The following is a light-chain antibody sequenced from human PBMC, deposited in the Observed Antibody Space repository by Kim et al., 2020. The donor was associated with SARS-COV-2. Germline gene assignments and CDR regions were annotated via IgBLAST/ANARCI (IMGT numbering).Light chain of an antibody. CDR1: QSVSSNY. V-gene: IGKV3-20*01. CDR3: KQYGSSPWT. J-gene: IGKJ1*01. Sequence: VLTQSPGTLSLSPGERATLSCKASQSVSSNYLGWYQKKPGQAPRLLIFGASGRATDIPDRFSGSGSGTDFTLTISRLEPEDFAVYYCKQYGSSPWTFGQGTKVDIK. CDR2: GAS.